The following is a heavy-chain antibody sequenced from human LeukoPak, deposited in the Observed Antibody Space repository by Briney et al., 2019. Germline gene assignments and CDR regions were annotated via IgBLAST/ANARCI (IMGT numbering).Heavy chain of an antibody. CDR1: GYTFTTYY. CDR3: ARDLRSGSVRFDY. D-gene: IGHD3-10*01. CDR2: INPSGGST. J-gene: IGHJ4*02. Sequence: ASVKVFCKASGYTFTTYYIHWVRQAPGQGLEWMGIINPSGGSTNYAQKFQGRVTMTRDTSTSTVYMELSGLTSEDTGVYYCARDLRSGSVRFDYWGQGTLVTVSS. V-gene: IGHV1-46*01.